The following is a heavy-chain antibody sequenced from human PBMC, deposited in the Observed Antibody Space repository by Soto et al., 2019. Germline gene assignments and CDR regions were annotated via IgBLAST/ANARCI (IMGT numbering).Heavy chain of an antibody. D-gene: IGHD3-3*01. CDR3: AKVEYDFWSGSATYNWFDP. CDR1: GFTFSSYA. CDR2: ISGSGGST. V-gene: IGHV3-23*01. Sequence: VGSLRLSCAASGFTFSSYAMSWVRQAPGKGLEWVSAISGSGGSTYYADSVKGRFTISRDNSKNTLYLQMNSLRAEDTAVYYCAKVEYDFWSGSATYNWFDPWGQGTLVTVSS. J-gene: IGHJ5*02.